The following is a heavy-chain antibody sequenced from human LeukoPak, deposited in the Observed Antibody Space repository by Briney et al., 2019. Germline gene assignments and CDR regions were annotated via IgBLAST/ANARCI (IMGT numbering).Heavy chain of an antibody. CDR3: ASGYLTPRGVFDI. CDR1: GFTFRSHA. Sequence: GGSLRLSCAASGFTFRSHAMHWVRQTPGKGLKWVALISYDGSTEQYADSVKGRFVISRDNSKNTLYLQMNSLRPEDTALYSCASGYLTPRGVFDIWGQGTMVTVSS. D-gene: IGHD5-18*01. V-gene: IGHV3-30*09. J-gene: IGHJ3*02. CDR2: ISYDGSTE.